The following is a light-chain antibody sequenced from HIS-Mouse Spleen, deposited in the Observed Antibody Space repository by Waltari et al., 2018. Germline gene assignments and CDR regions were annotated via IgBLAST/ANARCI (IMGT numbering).Light chain of an antibody. V-gene: IGLV2-14*01. J-gene: IGLJ3*02. Sequence: QSALTQPASVSGSPGQSITISCTGTSSDGGGYNYGSWYPQHPGKAPKLMIFEVSNRPSGVSNRFSGSKSGNTASLTISGLQAEDEADYYCSSYTSSSTWVFGGGTKLTVL. CDR2: EVS. CDR3: SSYTSSSTWV. CDR1: SSDGGGYNY.